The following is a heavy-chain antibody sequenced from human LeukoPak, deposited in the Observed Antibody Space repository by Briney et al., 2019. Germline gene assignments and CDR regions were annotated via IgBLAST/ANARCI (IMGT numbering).Heavy chain of an antibody. CDR1: GYTLTELS. J-gene: IGHJ3*02. CDR2: FDPEDGET. Sequence: ASVKVSCKVSGYTLTELSMHWVRQAPGKGLEWMGGFDPEDGETIYAQKFQGRVTMTEDTSTDTAYMELSSLRSEDTAVYYCATSMVRAVVITVSDAFDIWGQGTMVTVSS. CDR3: ATSMVRAVVITVSDAFDI. D-gene: IGHD3-22*01. V-gene: IGHV1-24*01.